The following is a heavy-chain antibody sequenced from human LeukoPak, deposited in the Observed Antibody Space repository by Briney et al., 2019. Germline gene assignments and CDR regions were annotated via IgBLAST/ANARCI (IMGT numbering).Heavy chain of an antibody. V-gene: IGHV4-4*09. Sequence: SETLSLTCTVSGDSISGYYWTWIRQPPGKGLEWIGYVYTSGSTNYNPSLKSRVTISVDTSKNQFSLKLSSVTAADTAVYYCARHLEGIVATTLFDYWGQGTLVTVSS. CDR2: VYTSGST. CDR1: GDSISGYY. D-gene: IGHD5-12*01. J-gene: IGHJ4*02. CDR3: ARHLEGIVATTLFDY.